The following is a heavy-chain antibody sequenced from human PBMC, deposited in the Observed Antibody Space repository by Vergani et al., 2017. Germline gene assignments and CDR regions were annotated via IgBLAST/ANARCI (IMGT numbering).Heavy chain of an antibody. CDR3: ARGGARTFDY. J-gene: IGHJ4*02. CDR2: IYYSGST. D-gene: IGHD3-16*01. V-gene: IGHV4-59*12. CDR1: GGSISSYY. Sequence: QVQLQESGPGLVKPSETLSLTCTVSGGSISSYYWSWIRQPPGKGLEWIGYIYYSGSTNYNPYLQGRFTISRDNAKNSLYLQMNSLRAEDTAVYYCARGGARTFDYWGQGTLVTVSA.